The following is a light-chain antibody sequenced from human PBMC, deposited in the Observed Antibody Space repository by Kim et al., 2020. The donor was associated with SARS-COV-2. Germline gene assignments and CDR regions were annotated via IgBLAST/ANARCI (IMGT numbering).Light chain of an antibody. J-gene: IGLJ1*01. CDR3: SSYTSSTTYV. V-gene: IGLV2-14*03. Sequence: GQSITISCTGTSSDVGGYKYVSWYQQHPGKAPKLMIYDVSNRPSGVSNRFSGSKSGNTASLTISGLQAEDEADYYCSSYTSSTTYVFGNGTKVTVL. CDR1: SSDVGGYKY. CDR2: DVS.